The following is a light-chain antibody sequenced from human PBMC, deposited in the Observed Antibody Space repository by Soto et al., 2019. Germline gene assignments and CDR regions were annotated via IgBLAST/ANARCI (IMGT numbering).Light chain of an antibody. CDR2: EVA. CDR3: ISYSSSSTHYV. J-gene: IGLJ1*01. V-gene: IGLV2-14*01. CDR1: NSDIGNYNY. Sequence: QSALTQPASVSGSPGQSITISCTGTNSDIGNYNYVSWYQQRPGKAPKLMIYEVAHRPSGVSNRFSGSKSGNTASLTISGLQAEDEADYYCISYSSSSTHYVFGTGTKVTVL.